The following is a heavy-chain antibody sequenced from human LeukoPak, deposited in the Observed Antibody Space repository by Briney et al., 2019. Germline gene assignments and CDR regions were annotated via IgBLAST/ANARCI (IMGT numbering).Heavy chain of an antibody. CDR1: GFTVSSNY. Sequence: GGSLRLSCAASGFTVSSNYMNWVRQAPGKGLEWVSVIYSGGSTYYADSVKGRFTISRDNSKNTLYLQMNSLRAEDTAVYYCARDKAGAGMDVWGQGTTVTVSS. CDR2: IYSGGST. D-gene: IGHD4-17*01. CDR3: ARDKAGAGMDV. V-gene: IGHV3-53*01. J-gene: IGHJ6*02.